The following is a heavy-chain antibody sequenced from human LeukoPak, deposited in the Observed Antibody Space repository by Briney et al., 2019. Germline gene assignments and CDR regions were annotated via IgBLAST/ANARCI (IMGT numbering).Heavy chain of an antibody. V-gene: IGHV1-8*03. CDR2: MNPNSGNT. D-gene: IGHD3-22*01. CDR3: AREDLSGITMTQVGVWFDP. CDR1: GYTFTSYD. J-gene: IGHJ5*02. Sequence: GASVKVSCKASGYTFTSYDINWVRQATGQGLEWMGWMNPNSGNTGYAQKFQGRVTITRNTSISTAYMELRSLRSDDTAVYYCAREDLSGITMTQVGVWFDPWGQGTLVTVSS.